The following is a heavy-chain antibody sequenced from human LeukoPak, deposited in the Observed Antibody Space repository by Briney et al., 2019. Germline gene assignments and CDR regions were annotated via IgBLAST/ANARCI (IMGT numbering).Heavy chain of an antibody. CDR2: IYPGDSDT. D-gene: IGHD3-3*01. CDR3: ARNDARGGFWSGYPGY. J-gene: IGHJ4*02. V-gene: IGHV5-51*01. CDR1: GYSFTSYW. Sequence: GESLKISCKGSGYSFTSYWIGWVRQMPGKGLEWMGIIYPGDSDTRYSPSFRGQVTISADKSISTAYLQWSSLKASDTAMYYCARNDARGGFWSGYPGYWGQGTLVTVSS.